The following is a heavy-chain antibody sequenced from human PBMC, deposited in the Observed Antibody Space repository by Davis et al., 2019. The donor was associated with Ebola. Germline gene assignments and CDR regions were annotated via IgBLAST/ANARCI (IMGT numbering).Heavy chain of an antibody. Sequence: GESLKISCAASGFTFSSYAMSWVRQAPGKGLEWVSAISGSGGSTYYADSVKGRFTISRDNSKNTLYLQMNSLRAEDTAVYYCARVTNIVWNDVGQAFDIWGQGTMVTVSS. CDR2: ISGSGGST. CDR1: GFTFSSYA. CDR3: ARVTNIVWNDVGQAFDI. D-gene: IGHD1-1*01. J-gene: IGHJ3*02. V-gene: IGHV3-23*01.